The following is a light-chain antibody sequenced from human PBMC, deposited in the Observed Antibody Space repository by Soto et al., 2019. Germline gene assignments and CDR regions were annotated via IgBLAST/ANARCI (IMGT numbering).Light chain of an antibody. CDR1: SGHSSYA. Sequence: QYVLTQSPSASASLGASVKLTCTLSSGHSSYAIAWHQQQPEKGPRYLMKVNSDGSHSKGDGIPDRLSGSSSGAERYLTISSLQSEDEADYYCQTWGTDIHVVFGGGTKLTVL. CDR2: VNSDGSH. CDR3: QTWGTDIHVV. J-gene: IGLJ2*01. V-gene: IGLV4-69*01.